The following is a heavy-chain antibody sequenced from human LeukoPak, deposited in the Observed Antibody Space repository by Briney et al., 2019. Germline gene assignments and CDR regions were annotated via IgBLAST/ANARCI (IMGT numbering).Heavy chain of an antibody. CDR3: ARDPRVGVTAAGFFHH. CDR2: VGGGGPNT. Sequence: GGSLRLSCAASGFTFSNYALGWVRQAPGKGLEWVSGVGGGGPNTLYADSVKGRFTISRDNSKSILYLQMNSLRAEDTAVYYCARDPRVGVTAAGFFHHWGQGTLVTVSS. CDR1: GFTFSNYA. J-gene: IGHJ1*01. D-gene: IGHD1-26*01. V-gene: IGHV3-23*01.